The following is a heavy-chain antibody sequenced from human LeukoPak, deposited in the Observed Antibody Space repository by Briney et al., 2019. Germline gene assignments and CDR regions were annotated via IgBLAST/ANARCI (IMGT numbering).Heavy chain of an antibody. D-gene: IGHD3-16*01. CDR3: ARDDRRVSWSWFAP. CDR2: MSAYNGNT. J-gene: IGHJ5*02. CDR1: GYTFTSYG. V-gene: IGHV1-18*01. Sequence: ASVKVSCKASGYTFTSYGISWVRQAPGQGLEWLGWMSAYNGNTNYAEKLQGRVTMTTDTSTSTAYMEWRSLRSDDTAVYYCARDDRRVSWSWFAPWGQGTLVTVSS.